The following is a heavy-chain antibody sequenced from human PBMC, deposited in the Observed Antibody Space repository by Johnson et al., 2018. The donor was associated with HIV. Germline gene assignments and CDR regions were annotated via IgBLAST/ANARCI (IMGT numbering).Heavy chain of an antibody. V-gene: IGHV3-30-3*01. CDR2: ISYDGSNK. CDR3: ARLGYCSGTSCHLGSFDV. J-gene: IGHJ3*01. D-gene: IGHD2-2*01. CDR1: GFTFSSYA. Sequence: QVQLVESGGGVVQPGRSLRLSCAASGFTFSSYAMHWVRQAPGKGLEWVAVISYDGSNKYYPDSVRGRFTIPRDNSKNTLYLQMNILRVEDTSVYYCARLGYCSGTSCHLGSFDVWGQGTMVTVSS.